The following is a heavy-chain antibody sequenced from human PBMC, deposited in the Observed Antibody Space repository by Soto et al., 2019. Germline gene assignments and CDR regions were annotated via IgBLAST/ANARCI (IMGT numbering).Heavy chain of an antibody. D-gene: IGHD6-6*01. J-gene: IGHJ4*02. CDR3: ARGSIAPDF. Sequence: SSETLSLTCAVYGGSFSGHSWTWIRQSPGKGLEWIGDINHSGSTNYNPSLKSRVTLSVDTSMNQFSLKLNSVTAADTAVYYCARGSIAPDFWGQGTLVTVSS. CDR1: GGSFSGHS. V-gene: IGHV4-34*01. CDR2: INHSGST.